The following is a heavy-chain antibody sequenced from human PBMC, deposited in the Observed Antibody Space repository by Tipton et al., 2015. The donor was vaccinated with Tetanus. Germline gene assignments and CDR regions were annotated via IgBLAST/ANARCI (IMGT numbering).Heavy chain of an antibody. D-gene: IGHD5-12*01. CDR2: LYFSGNP. V-gene: IGHV4-59*01. CDR1: GASISTYS. Sequence: TLSLTCTVSGASISTYSWTWIRQSPGKGLEWIAYLYFSGNPNYNPSLKTRVTMSPDTSKNQVSLRLNSVTAADTAVYYCARAGEGGYDATMGFYYYYMDVWGKGTTVPVSS. CDR3: ARAGEGGYDATMGFYYYYMDV. J-gene: IGHJ6*03.